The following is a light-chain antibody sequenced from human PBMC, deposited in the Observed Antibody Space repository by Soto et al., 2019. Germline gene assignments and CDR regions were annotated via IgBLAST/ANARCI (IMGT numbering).Light chain of an antibody. CDR3: QQYESHLLT. CDR1: RDISTY. V-gene: IGKV1-33*01. Sequence: DIQMTQSPSSLSASVGDRVTITCQASRDISTYLNWYQQKPGKAPKLLIYAASDLETGAPSRVSGSGSGTDLTLTISTLQPEEFATYYCQQYESHLLTFGGGTQVEIK. J-gene: IGKJ4*01. CDR2: AAS.